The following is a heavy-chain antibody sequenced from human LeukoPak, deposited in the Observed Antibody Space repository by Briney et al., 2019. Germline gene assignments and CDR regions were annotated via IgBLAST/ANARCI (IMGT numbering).Heavy chain of an antibody. CDR2: ITGSGGST. V-gene: IGHV3-23*01. D-gene: IGHD2-15*01. Sequence: PGGSLRLSCAASGFTFSSYAMSWVRQAPGKGLELVAGITGSGGSTYHADSVKGRFTISRDNSKNTLFLQMSSLRAEDSAIFYCAKGSASGRPYYFDSWGQGILVTVSS. CDR3: AKGSASGRPYYFDS. J-gene: IGHJ4*02. CDR1: GFTFSSYA.